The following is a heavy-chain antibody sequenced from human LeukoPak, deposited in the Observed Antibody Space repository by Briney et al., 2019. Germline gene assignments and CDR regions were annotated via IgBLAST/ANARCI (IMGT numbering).Heavy chain of an antibody. V-gene: IGHV3-23*01. J-gene: IGHJ4*02. CDR1: GFTFSSYA. CDR2: ISGSGGST. Sequence: GGSLRLSCAASGFTFSSYAMSWVRQAPGKGLEWVSAISGSGGSTYHADSVKGRFTISRDNSKNTLYLQMNSLRAEDTAVYYCAKARAVLMVYATGVDYWGQGTLVTVSS. D-gene: IGHD2-8*01. CDR3: AKARAVLMVYATGVDY.